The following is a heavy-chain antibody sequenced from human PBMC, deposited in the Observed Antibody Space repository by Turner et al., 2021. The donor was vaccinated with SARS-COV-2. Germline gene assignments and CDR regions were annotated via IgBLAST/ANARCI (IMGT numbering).Heavy chain of an antibody. CDR2: IYYSGSA. CDR3: ARLMDTAMDYYGTDV. J-gene: IGHJ6*02. CDR1: GGSISSSSYY. Sequence: QLPLQESGPGLVKPSETLSLTCTVPGGSISSSSYYWGWIRQPPGKGLEWIGNIYYSGSAYYNPSLKSRGTISVDPSKNQFSLKLTSVTAADTAVYYCARLMDTAMDYYGTDVWGQGTTVTVSS. V-gene: IGHV4-39*01. D-gene: IGHD5-18*01.